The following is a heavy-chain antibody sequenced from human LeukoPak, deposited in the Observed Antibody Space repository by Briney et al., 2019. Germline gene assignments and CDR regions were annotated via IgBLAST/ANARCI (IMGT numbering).Heavy chain of an antibody. CDR1: GFTFSSYA. V-gene: IGHV3-23*01. Sequence: GGSLRLSCAVSGFTFSSYAMSWVRQAPGKGLEWVSTISGSGDNTYSADSVRGRFTISRDNSKNTLYLQMNSLRAEDTAIYYCAKVSWANYFDYWGQGTLVTVSS. D-gene: IGHD6-13*01. CDR2: ISGSGDNT. J-gene: IGHJ4*02. CDR3: AKVSWANYFDY.